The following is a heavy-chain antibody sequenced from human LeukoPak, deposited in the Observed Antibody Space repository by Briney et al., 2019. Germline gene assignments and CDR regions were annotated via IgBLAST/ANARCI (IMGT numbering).Heavy chain of an antibody. J-gene: IGHJ4*02. CDR1: GYTFSGYY. CDR2: INPNSGDT. CDR3: ARVVLYYDSSGYRTPELDY. D-gene: IGHD3-22*01. V-gene: IGHV1-2*02. Sequence: ASVKVSCKASGYTFSGYYLHWVRQAPGQGLEWMGWINPNSGDTNYAQNFQGRVTMTRDTSISTAYMELSRLRSNDTAVYYCARVVLYYDSSGYRTPELDYWGQGTLVTVSS.